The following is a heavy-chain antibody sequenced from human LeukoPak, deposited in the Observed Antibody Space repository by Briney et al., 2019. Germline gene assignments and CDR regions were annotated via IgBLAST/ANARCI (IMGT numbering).Heavy chain of an antibody. CDR2: INHSGST. D-gene: IGHD3-9*01. J-gene: IGHJ4*02. CDR1: GGSFSGYY. V-gene: IGHV4-34*01. CDR3: ARSGAHTDILTGHYPYYFDY. Sequence: PSETLSFTCAVYGGSFSGYYWSWIRQPPGKGLEWIGEINHSGSTNYNPSLKSRVTISVDTSKNQFSLKLSSVTAADTAVYYCARSGAHTDILTGHYPYYFDYWGQGTLVTVSS.